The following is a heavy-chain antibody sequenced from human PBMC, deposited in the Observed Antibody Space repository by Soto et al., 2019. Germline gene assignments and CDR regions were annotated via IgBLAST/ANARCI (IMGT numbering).Heavy chain of an antibody. CDR2: ISGSGGST. Sequence: GGSLRLSCAASGFTFSSYAMSWVRQAPGKGLEWVSAISGSGGSTYYADSVKGRFTISRDNSKNTLYLQMNSLRPDDTALYYCAKDMKWGGMTTIHYFDSWGQGTLVTVSS. V-gene: IGHV3-23*01. J-gene: IGHJ4*02. D-gene: IGHD4-17*01. CDR3: AKDMKWGGMTTIHYFDS. CDR1: GFTFSSYA.